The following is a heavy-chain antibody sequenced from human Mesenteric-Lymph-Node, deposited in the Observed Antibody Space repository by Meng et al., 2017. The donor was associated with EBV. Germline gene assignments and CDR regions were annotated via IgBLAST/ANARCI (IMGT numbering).Heavy chain of an antibody. CDR1: GGRFTSRHY. CDR2: FYYHGDP. J-gene: IGHJ4*02. V-gene: IGHV4-39*07. CDR3: AKDLSYTLPFGKLDS. D-gene: IGHD1-14*01. Sequence: RRQGLGPGLVNSSDTLSLTCSVTGGRFTSRHYWGWIRQPPGKGLEWIGTFYYHGDPTYNPSLKSRLTMSVDTSNNQFSLKLRSVTAADTALYYCAKDLSYTLPFGKLDSWGQGTLVTVSS.